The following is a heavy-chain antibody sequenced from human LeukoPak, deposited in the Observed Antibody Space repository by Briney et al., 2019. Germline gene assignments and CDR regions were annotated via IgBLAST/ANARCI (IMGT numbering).Heavy chain of an antibody. CDR3: AREANIAAAIVWFDP. J-gene: IGHJ5*02. CDR2: INHSGST. CDR1: GGSFSGYY. D-gene: IGHD6-13*01. V-gene: IGHV4-34*01. Sequence: SETLSLTCAVYGGSFSGYYWNWIRQPPGKGLEWIGEINHSGSTNHNPSLKSRVTISIDTSKNQFSLKLSSVTAADTAVYYCAREANIAAAIVWFDPWGQGTLVTVSS.